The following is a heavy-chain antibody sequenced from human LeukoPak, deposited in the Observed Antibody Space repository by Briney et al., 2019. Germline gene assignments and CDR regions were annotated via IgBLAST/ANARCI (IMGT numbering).Heavy chain of an antibody. J-gene: IGHJ4*02. D-gene: IGHD6-6*01. Sequence: PGGSLRLSCAASGFTFGPYTMNWVRQAPGKGLEWVSYISSSSDTIYYADSVKGRFTISRDNAKNSLYLQMNSLRAEDTAVYYCARDQWYSSSDFWGQGTLVTVSS. CDR3: ARDQWYSSSDF. CDR2: ISSSSDTI. CDR1: GFTFGPYT. V-gene: IGHV3-48*04.